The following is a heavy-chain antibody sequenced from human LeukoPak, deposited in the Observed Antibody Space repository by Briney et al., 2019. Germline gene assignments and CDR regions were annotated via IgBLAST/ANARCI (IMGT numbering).Heavy chain of an antibody. CDR1: GGSISSGGYY. V-gene: IGHV4-39*01. CDR2: IHYRGST. D-gene: IGHD6-13*01. Sequence: SETLSLTCTVSGGSISSGGYYWSWIRQRPGKGLEWIGYIHYRGSTYYNPSLKSRVTISVDTSKNQFSLKLNSVTAADTAVYYCARTTRGGSDSWDPYYFDYWGQGTLVTVSS. CDR3: ARTTRGGSDSWDPYYFDY. J-gene: IGHJ4*02.